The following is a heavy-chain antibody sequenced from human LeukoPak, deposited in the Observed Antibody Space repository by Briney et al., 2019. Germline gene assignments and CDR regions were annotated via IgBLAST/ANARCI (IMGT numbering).Heavy chain of an antibody. CDR2: IYYSGST. CDR1: GGSISSYY. D-gene: IGHD4/OR15-4a*01. J-gene: IGHJ6*03. V-gene: IGHV4-59*01. CDR3: ARAVGGANGDYYMDV. Sequence: PAETLSLTCPVSGGSISSYYRSWVRQPPGKGLEWLGYIYYSGSTNYNPSLKSRVTISIHTSKNQFSLKLNSVTAADAAVYYCARAVGGANGDYYMDVWGKGTTVTVSS.